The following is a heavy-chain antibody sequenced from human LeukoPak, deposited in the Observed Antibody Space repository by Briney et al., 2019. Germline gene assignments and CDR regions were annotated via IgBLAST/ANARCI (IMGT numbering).Heavy chain of an antibody. CDR2: ISSSSSTI. CDR1: GFTFSSYS. V-gene: IGHV3-48*01. Sequence: GGSLRLSCAASGFTFSSYSMNWVRQAPGKGLEWVSYISSSSSTIYYADSVKGRFTISRDNSKNTLYLLMNSLRAENTAVYYCAKSHWSSSNWYLSYFDYWGQGTLVTVSS. J-gene: IGHJ4*02. CDR3: AKSHWSSSNWYLSYFDY. D-gene: IGHD6-13*01.